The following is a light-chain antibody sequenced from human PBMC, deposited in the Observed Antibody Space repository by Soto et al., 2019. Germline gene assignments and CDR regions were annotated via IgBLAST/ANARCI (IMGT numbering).Light chain of an antibody. Sequence: EIVMTQSPATQSVSPGERATLSCRASQSVSSNLAWYQQKPGQAPRLLIYGASTRATGIPARFSGSGSGTEFTLTISSLQSEDFAVYCCQQYNNWPPWTFGQGTKV. CDR1: QSVSSN. CDR3: QQYNNWPPWT. V-gene: IGKV3-15*01. CDR2: GAS. J-gene: IGKJ1*01.